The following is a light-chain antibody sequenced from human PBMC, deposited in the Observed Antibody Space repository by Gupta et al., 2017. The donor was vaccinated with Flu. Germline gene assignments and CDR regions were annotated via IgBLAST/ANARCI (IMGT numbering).Light chain of an antibody. CDR2: QDN. Sequence: QSVLTQPPSASGTPGQGVTISCSGSSSNIGSNYVYWYQQFPGTATHLLIYQDNRRPSGGPARFSCSTSGASAALAISGMRHEEEAAYYCSASYDRLSGIWVFGAGTRLTVL. V-gene: IGLV1-47*01. CDR3: SASYDRLSGIWV. J-gene: IGLJ3*02. CDR1: SSNIGSNY.